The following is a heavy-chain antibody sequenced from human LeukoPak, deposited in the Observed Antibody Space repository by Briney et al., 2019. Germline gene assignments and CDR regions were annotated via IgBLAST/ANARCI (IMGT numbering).Heavy chain of an antibody. J-gene: IGHJ5*02. V-gene: IGHV1-8*01. CDR3: ARGLWGGYCSGGSCLGFDP. D-gene: IGHD2-15*01. Sequence: ASVKVSCKASGYTFTSYDINGVRQATGQGLEWMGWMNPNSGNTGYAQKFQGLLTMSKNTSISTAYIELSSLRSEDTAVYYCARGLWGGYCSGGSCLGFDPWGQGTLVTVSS. CDR1: GYTFTSYD. CDR2: MNPNSGNT.